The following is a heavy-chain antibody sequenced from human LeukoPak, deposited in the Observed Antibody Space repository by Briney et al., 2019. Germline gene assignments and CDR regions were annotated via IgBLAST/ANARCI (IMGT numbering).Heavy chain of an antibody. CDR1: GYTFTGYY. Sequence: GASVKVSCKASGYTFTGYYMHWVRQAPGQGLEWMGWINPNSGGTNYAQKFQGRVTMTTDTSTSTAYMELRSLRSDDTAVYYCARGPSQYSGYPFLDWGQGTLVTVSS. CDR3: ARGPSQYSGYPFLD. J-gene: IGHJ4*02. V-gene: IGHV1-2*02. CDR2: INPNSGGT. D-gene: IGHD5-12*01.